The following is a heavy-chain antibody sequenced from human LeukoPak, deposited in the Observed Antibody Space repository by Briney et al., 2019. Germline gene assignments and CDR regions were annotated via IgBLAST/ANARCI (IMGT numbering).Heavy chain of an antibody. CDR1: GFAFSSYS. J-gene: IGHJ2*01. Sequence: GGSLRLSCAASGFAFSSYSMNWVRQAPGQGLEGVASISRDGSYIYDADSLKGRFIISRDNANNSLYTHMRSLRAEDTALYYCARDVSDDSTGFWYFDLWGRGTPVTVSS. D-gene: IGHD3-22*01. CDR2: ISRDGSYI. V-gene: IGHV3-21*01. CDR3: ARDVSDDSTGFWYFDL.